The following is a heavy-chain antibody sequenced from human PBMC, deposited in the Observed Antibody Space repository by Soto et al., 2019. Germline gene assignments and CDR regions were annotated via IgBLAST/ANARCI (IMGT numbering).Heavy chain of an antibody. J-gene: IGHJ6*02. CDR1: GGSISSGDYY. D-gene: IGHD3-22*01. Sequence: TLSLTCTVSGGSISSGDYYWSWILQPPGKGLEWIGYIYYSGSTYYNPSLKSRVTISVDTSKNQFSLKLSSVTAADTAVYYCARDATYYDSSGYYYSPPDYYYGMDVWGQGTTVTVSS. V-gene: IGHV4-30-4*01. CDR3: ARDATYYDSSGYYYSPPDYYYGMDV. CDR2: IYYSGST.